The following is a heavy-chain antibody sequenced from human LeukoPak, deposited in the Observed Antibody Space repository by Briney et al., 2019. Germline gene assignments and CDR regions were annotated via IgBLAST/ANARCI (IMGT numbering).Heavy chain of an antibody. CDR2: INLDGSQK. Sequence: GGSLKLSCAASGFIFSGSAVYWVRQAPGKGPERVANINLDGSQKYYVDSVKGRFTISRDNAENSLYLQMNSLRAEDTALYYCARKRPNYFDYWGQGTLVTVSS. CDR3: ARKRPNYFDY. CDR1: GFIFSGSA. V-gene: IGHV3-7*01. J-gene: IGHJ4*02.